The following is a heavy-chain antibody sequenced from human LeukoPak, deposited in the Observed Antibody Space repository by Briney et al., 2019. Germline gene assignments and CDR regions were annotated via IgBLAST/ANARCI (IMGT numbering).Heavy chain of an antibody. D-gene: IGHD3-16*01. V-gene: IGHV4-59*01. J-gene: IGHJ4*02. CDR3: ARDRTAGGGGFDY. CDR1: GGSISTYY. Sequence: SETLSLTCTVSGGSISTYYWNWIRQSPGKGLEWLGYLYNSGSTSYNPSLMSRVTISVDTSKNQFFLSLNSVTAADTAVYYCARDRTAGGGGFDYWGQGTLVTVSS. CDR2: LYNSGST.